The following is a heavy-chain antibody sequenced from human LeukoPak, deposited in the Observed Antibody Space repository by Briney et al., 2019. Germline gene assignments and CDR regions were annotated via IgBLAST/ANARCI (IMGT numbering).Heavy chain of an antibody. CDR2: IYYSGST. D-gene: IGHD3-9*01. Sequence: SETLSLTCTVSGGSISSSSYYWGWIRQPPGKGLEWIGSIYYSGSTYYNPSLKSRVTISVDTSKSQFSLKLSSVTAADTAVYYCASINYDILTGYQTGNFDYWGQGTLVTVSS. J-gene: IGHJ4*02. CDR1: GGSISSSSYY. CDR3: ASINYDILTGYQTGNFDY. V-gene: IGHV4-39*01.